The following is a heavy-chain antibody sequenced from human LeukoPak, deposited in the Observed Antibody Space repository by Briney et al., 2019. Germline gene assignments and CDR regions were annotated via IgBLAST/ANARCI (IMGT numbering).Heavy chain of an antibody. CDR2: VYHSGTT. CDR1: GGSFTAFY. D-gene: IGHD2-2*01. V-gene: IGHV4-34*01. CDR3: PRGPYCTSINCYVFDY. J-gene: IGHJ4*02. Sequence: SETLSLTCSVSGGSFTAFYWSWIRQPPGKGLEWVGEVYHSGTTNYNPSLKNRVTLSVDTSKNQFSLKLTSVTAADTAVYYYPRGPYCTSINCYVFDYRGQGTQVTASP.